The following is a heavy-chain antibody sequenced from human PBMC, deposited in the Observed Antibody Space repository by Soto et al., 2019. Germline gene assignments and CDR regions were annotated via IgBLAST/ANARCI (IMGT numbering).Heavy chain of an antibody. D-gene: IGHD3-10*01. Sequence: QVQLVESGGGVVQPGRSLRLSCAASGFTFSSYGMHWVRQAPGKGLEWVAVIWYDGSNKYYADSVKGRFTISRDNSKNTLYLQMNSLRAEDTAVYYCARDSGSGSSPYYYYYYYMDVWGKGTTVTVSS. V-gene: IGHV3-33*01. CDR1: GFTFSSYG. CDR3: ARDSGSGSSPYYYYYYYMDV. J-gene: IGHJ6*03. CDR2: IWYDGSNK.